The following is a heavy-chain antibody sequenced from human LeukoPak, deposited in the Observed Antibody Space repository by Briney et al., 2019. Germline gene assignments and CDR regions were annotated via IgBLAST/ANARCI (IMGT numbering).Heavy chain of an antibody. CDR3: ARDLSGVDSNWYRNAVDI. CDR1: GGSITSCY. Sequence: SSGTLSLTCAVSGGSITSCYWSWIRQPPGKGLEWIAYIYHSGSTNYNPSLKSRVTISVDTSKNQLSLKLSSATAADTAVYYCARDLSGVDSNWYRNAVDIWGQGTMVTVSS. J-gene: IGHJ3*02. V-gene: IGHV4-59*01. D-gene: IGHD6-13*01. CDR2: IYHSGST.